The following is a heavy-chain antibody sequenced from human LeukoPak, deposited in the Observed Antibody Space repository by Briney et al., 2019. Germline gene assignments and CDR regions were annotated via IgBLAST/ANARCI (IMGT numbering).Heavy chain of an antibody. CDR1: GFTFSSYS. J-gene: IGHJ6*02. CDR3: ARVDFTYYDFWSGYIQNRAGMDV. D-gene: IGHD3-3*01. CDR2: ISSSSSTI. Sequence: GGSLRLSCAASGFTFSSYSMNWVRQAPGKGLEWVSYISSSSSTIYYADSVKGRFTISRDNAKNSLYLQMNSLRAEDTAVYYCARVDFTYYDFWSGYIQNRAGMDVWGQGTTVTVSS. V-gene: IGHV3-48*01.